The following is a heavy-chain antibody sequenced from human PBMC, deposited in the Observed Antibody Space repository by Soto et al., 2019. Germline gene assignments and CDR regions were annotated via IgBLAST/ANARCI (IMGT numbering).Heavy chain of an antibody. Sequence: EVQLVESGGGLVKPGGSLRLSCAASGFTFSSYSMNWVRQAPGKGLEWVSSISSSSSYIYYADSVKGRFTISRDNAKNSLYLQMNSLRAEDTAVYYCARGDSVGHLITYYYYGMDVWGQGTTVTVSS. CDR3: ARGDSVGHLITYYYYGMDV. V-gene: IGHV3-21*01. CDR2: ISSSSSYI. CDR1: GFTFSSYS. J-gene: IGHJ6*02. D-gene: IGHD3-16*01.